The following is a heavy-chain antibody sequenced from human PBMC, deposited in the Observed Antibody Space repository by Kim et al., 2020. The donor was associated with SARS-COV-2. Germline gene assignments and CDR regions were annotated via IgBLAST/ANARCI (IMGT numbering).Heavy chain of an antibody. D-gene: IGHD6-6*01. CDR3: ARLMGHTSSSDY. CDR1: GYSFATYW. J-gene: IGHJ4*02. Sequence: GESLKISCKGSGYSFATYWIGWVRQMPGKGLEWMGIIYPADSDSKYSPSFQGQVTISADKSISTAYLQWSSLKASDTAMYYCARLMGHTSSSDYWGQGTLVTVSS. V-gene: IGHV5-51*01. CDR2: IYPADSDS.